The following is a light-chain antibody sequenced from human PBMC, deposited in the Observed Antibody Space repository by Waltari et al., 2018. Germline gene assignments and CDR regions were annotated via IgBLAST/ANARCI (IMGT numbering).Light chain of an antibody. CDR3: QQYYRNPYT. Sequence: DIVVTQSPDSLAVSLGEKVTISCTCSQIILYTANNKNYLAWFQKKPGQPPKLLIYWSSTRESGVPDRFSGSGSGTEFSLTISGLQAEDVAVYYCQQYYRNPYTFGQGTNLEI. CDR1: QIILYTANNKNY. J-gene: IGKJ2*01. V-gene: IGKV4-1*01. CDR2: WSS.